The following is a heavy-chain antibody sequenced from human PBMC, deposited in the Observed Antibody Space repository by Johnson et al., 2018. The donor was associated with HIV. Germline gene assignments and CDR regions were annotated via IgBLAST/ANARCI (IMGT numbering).Heavy chain of an antibody. CDR3: VRGREGVDNSGGSFDV. J-gene: IGHJ3*01. CDR2: ISYDGSNK. Sequence: QVQLVEFGGGVVQPGRSLRLSCIASGFTFSRCGMHWVRQAPGKGLEWVALISYDGSNKYYADSVKGRFTISRDNSKNTLFLQMNSLRPEDTAVFYCVRGREGVDNSGGSFDVWGQGTMVIVSS. CDR1: GFTFSRCG. D-gene: IGHD1-1*01. V-gene: IGHV3-30*03.